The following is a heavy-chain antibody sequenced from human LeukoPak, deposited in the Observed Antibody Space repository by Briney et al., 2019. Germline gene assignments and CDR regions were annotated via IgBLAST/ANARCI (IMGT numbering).Heavy chain of an antibody. J-gene: IGHJ4*02. CDR1: GFTFSSFA. V-gene: IGHV3-23*01. D-gene: IGHD3-22*01. CDR2: ISGSGGST. CDR3: AKTLRPSYDSTNDY. Sequence: GGSLRFSSAASGFTFSSFAMSWVCPAPGQGLEWVSAISGSGGSTYYADTVKGRFTISRDNSKNTLYLQMSSLRAEDTAVYYCAKTLRPSYDSTNDYWGQGTLVTVSS.